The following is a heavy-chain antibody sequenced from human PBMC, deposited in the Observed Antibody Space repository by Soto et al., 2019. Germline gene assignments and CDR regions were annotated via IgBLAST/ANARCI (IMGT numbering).Heavy chain of an antibody. CDR1: GYTFTSYD. D-gene: IGHD1-1*01. J-gene: IGHJ4*02. CDR3: ARGPTWAGNVDY. Sequence: QVQLVQSGAEVKKPGASVKVSCKASGYTFTSYDINWVRQATGQGLEWMGWMNPNSGNTGYAQKLQGRVHMTRNTSISTAYMELSSLRSEDTDVYYCARGPTWAGNVDYWGQGTLVTVSS. V-gene: IGHV1-8*01. CDR2: MNPNSGNT.